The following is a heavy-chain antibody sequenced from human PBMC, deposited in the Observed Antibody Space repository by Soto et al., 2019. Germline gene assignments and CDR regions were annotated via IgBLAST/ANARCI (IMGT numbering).Heavy chain of an antibody. D-gene: IGHD3-10*01. CDR1: GGSFSGYY. CDR2: INHSGST. V-gene: IGHV4-34*01. J-gene: IGHJ6*02. CDR3: ARDKLYYYGSGSPNPKIYYYGMDV. Sequence: PSETLSLTCAVSGGSFSGYYWSWIRQPPGKGLEWIGEINHSGSTNYNPSLKSRVTISVDTSKNQFSLKLSSVTAADTAVYYCARDKLYYYGSGSPNPKIYYYGMDVWGQGTTVTVSS.